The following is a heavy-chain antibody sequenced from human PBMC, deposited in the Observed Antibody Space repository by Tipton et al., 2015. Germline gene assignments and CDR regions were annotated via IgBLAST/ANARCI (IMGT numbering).Heavy chain of an antibody. CDR3: ARSGGYGWDY. Sequence: SLRLSCAASGFTVSSYGMNWVRQAPGKGLEWVSYITSRGDIIYYADSVKGRFTISRDNAKNSLYLQMNSLRAEDTAVYYCARSGGYGWDYWGQGTLVTVSS. V-gene: IGHV3-48*03. CDR1: GFTVSSYG. D-gene: IGHD5-12*01. CDR2: ITSRGDII. J-gene: IGHJ4*02.